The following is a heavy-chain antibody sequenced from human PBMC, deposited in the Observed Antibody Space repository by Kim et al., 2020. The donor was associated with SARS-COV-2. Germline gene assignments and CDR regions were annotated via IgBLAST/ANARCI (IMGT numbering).Heavy chain of an antibody. Sequence: SLRLSCAASGFTFNDYAMHWVWHAPRKGLELVSGISWNRASIGHSDSVKCRFTISRENANNSLFLLIYSLISAATASYYFSKGLCNWTHLLPGFHPWG. D-gene: IGHD1-20*01. CDR2: ISWNRASI. J-gene: IGHJ5*02. CDR3: SKGLCNWTHLLPGFHP. V-gene: IGHV3-9*01. CDR1: GFTFNDYA.